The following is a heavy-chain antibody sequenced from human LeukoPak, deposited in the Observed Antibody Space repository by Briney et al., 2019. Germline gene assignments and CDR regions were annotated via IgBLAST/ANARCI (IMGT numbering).Heavy chain of an antibody. CDR3: ARAHPNYGGKGVDY. CDR2: IYYSGST. J-gene: IGHJ4*02. V-gene: IGHV4-31*03. Sequence: PSETLSLTCTVSGGSISSGGYYWSWILQHPGKGLEWIGYIYYSGSTYYNPSLKSRVTISVDTSKNQFSLKLSSVTAADTAVYYCARAHPNYGGKGVDYWGQGTLVTVSS. D-gene: IGHD4-23*01. CDR1: GGSISSGGYY.